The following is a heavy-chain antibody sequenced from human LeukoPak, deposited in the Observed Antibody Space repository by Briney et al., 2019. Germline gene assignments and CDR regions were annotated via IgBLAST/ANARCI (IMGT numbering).Heavy chain of an antibody. V-gene: IGHV4-34*01. Sequence: SETLSLTCAVYGGSFSGYYWSWIRQPPGKGLEWIGEINHSGSTNYNPSLKSRLTISVDTSKNQFSLKLRSVTAADTAVYYCAGGSDAFDIWGQGTMVTVSS. CDR3: AGGSDAFDI. CDR2: INHSGST. CDR1: GGSFSGYY. J-gene: IGHJ3*02.